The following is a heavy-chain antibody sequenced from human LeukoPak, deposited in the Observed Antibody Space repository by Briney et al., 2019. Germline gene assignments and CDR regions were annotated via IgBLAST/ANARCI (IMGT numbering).Heavy chain of an antibody. V-gene: IGHV3-66*02. CDR3: ARSSRDVDAFDI. Sequence: GGSLRLSCAASGFTVSSNYMNWVRQAPGKGLEWVSVIYSGSSTYYADSVKGRFTISRDNSKNTLYVQMNSLRAEDTAVYYCARSSRDVDAFDIWGQGTMVTVSS. J-gene: IGHJ3*02. CDR2: IYSGSST. CDR1: GFTVSSNY. D-gene: IGHD5-24*01.